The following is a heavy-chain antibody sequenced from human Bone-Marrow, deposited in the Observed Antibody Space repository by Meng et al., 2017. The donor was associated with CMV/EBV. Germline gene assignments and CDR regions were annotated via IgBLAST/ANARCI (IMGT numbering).Heavy chain of an antibody. D-gene: IGHD5-12*01. CDR1: SISSGDYY. CDR2: GYYSGST. V-gene: IGHV4-31*02. J-gene: IGHJ4*02. CDR3: ARGQRGGYSGYEVGFDS. Sequence: SISSGDYYWSGIRQHSKMGLEWIGNGYYSGSTSYNPSLKSRVTISVDTSKNRFSLRVTSVTAADTAVYYRARGQRGGYSGYEVGFDSWGQGALVTVSS.